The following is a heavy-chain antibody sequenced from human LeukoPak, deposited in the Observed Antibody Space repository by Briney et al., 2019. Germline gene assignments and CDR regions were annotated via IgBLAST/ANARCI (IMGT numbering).Heavy chain of an antibody. CDR3: AREKDYDILTGYYRWFDP. Sequence: PSETLSLTCAVSGGSISSHYWSWIRQPPGKGLEWIGYIYYSGSTNYNPSLKSRVTISVDTSKNQFSLKLSSVTAADTAVYYCAREKDYDILTGYYRWFDPWGQGTLVTVSS. CDR2: IYYSGST. D-gene: IGHD3-9*01. J-gene: IGHJ5*02. V-gene: IGHV4-59*11. CDR1: GGSISSHY.